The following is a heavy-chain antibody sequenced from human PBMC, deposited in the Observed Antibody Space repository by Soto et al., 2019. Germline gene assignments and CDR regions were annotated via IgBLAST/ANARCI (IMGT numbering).Heavy chain of an antibody. D-gene: IGHD6-6*01. Sequence: GRSLRLSCAASGFTFSSYGMHWVRQAPGKGLEWVAVIWYDGSNKYYADSVKGRFTISRDNSKNTLYLQMNSLRAEDTAVYYCAREYEPTYSSSAGDYYYMDVWGKGTTVTVSS. CDR3: AREYEPTYSSSAGDYYYMDV. V-gene: IGHV3-33*01. J-gene: IGHJ6*03. CDR2: IWYDGSNK. CDR1: GFTFSSYG.